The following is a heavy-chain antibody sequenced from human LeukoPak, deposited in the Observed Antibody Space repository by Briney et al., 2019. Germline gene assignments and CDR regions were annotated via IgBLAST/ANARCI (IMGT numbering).Heavy chain of an antibody. J-gene: IGHJ4*02. CDR2: ISYDGSNK. CDR1: GFTFSSYW. D-gene: IGHD3-22*01. V-gene: IGHV3-30*03. Sequence: GGSLRLSCAASGFTFSSYWMSWVRQAPGKGLEWVAVISYDGSNKYYADSVKGRFTISRDNSKNTLYLQMNSLRAEDTAVYYCAREHYYDSSGFYRDFDCWGQGTLVTVSS. CDR3: AREHYYDSSGFYRDFDC.